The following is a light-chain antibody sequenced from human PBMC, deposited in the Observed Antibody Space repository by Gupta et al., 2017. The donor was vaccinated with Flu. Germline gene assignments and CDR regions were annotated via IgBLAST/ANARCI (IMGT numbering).Light chain of an antibody. V-gene: IGKV1-5*03. J-gene: IGKJ1*01. CDR3: QREDGYCQT. Sequence: DIQMTQSPSTLSASVGDRVTITCRASQSISPWLAWYQQNPGKAPKLLMYKACRSDSGVPSRISSSSSAAYITLIINILPPADLVTSCCQREDGYCQTFGQGTKLEIK. CDR2: KAC. CDR1: QSISPW.